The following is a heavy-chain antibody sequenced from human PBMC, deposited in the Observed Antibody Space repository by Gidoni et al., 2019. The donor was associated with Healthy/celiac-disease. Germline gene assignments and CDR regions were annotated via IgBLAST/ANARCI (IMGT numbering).Heavy chain of an antibody. CDR3: ARSSGYSYGTGYYGMDV. D-gene: IGHD5-18*01. V-gene: IGHV2-26*01. Sequence: QVTLQESGPVLVKPTETPTLTRTVSGFSHSNAKMGVSWIRQPPGKALEWLAHIFSNDEKTSSTSLKSMLTNSKDTSKSQVVLTMTNMDPVDTATYYCARSSGYSYGTGYYGMDVWGQGTTVTVSS. CDR1: GFSHSNAKMG. CDR2: IFSNDEK. J-gene: IGHJ6*02.